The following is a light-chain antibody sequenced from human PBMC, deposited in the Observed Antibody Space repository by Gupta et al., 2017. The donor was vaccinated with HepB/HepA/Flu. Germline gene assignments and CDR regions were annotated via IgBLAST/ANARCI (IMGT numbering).Light chain of an antibody. Sequence: DIQMTQSPSSLSASVGDRVTITCRASQSIRSYLNWYQQKPGKAPKVVIYAASTLQSGVPSRFSGSGSGTNFTVTISSLQPEDFATYYCQQSYSSPSTFGGGTKVEIK. V-gene: IGKV1-39*01. CDR1: QSIRSY. J-gene: IGKJ4*01. CDR2: AAS. CDR3: QQSYSSPST.